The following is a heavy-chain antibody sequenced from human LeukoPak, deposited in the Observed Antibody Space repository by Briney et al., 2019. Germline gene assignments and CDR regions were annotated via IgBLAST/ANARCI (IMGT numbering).Heavy chain of an antibody. V-gene: IGHV3-43D*03. CDR3: AKDRGYSYGYRSEFDY. CDR2: VSWDGATT. J-gene: IGHJ4*02. D-gene: IGHD5-18*01. Sequence: PGGSLRLSCAASGFTFDDYAMHWVRQAPGKGLEWVSFVSWDGATTHYADSVRGRFTISRDNSRNSLYLQMNSLRAEDTALYYCAKDRGYSYGYRSEFDYWGQGTLVTVSS. CDR1: GFTFDDYA.